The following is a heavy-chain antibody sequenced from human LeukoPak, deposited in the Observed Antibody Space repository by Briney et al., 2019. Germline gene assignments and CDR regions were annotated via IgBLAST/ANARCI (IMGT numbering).Heavy chain of an antibody. CDR2: IRYDGSNK. CDR3: AKESCTGSSCYEPR. Sequence: GGSLRLSCAASGFIFSTYGMHWVRQAPGKGLEWVAFIRYDGSNKYYADSVKGRFTISRDNSKNTLYLQVNSPRAEDTAVYYCAKESCTGSSCYEPRWGQGTLVTVSS. J-gene: IGHJ4*02. D-gene: IGHD2-15*01. V-gene: IGHV3-30*02. CDR1: GFIFSTYG.